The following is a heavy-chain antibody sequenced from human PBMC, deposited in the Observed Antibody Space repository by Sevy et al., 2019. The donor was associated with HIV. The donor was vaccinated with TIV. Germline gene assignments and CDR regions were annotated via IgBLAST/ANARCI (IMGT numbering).Heavy chain of an antibody. CDR3: IPGYSPNFGN. D-gene: IGHD6-25*01. V-gene: IGHV3-73*01. Sequence: GGSLRLSCTASGFTFSDSAMHWVRQASGKGLEWVARIRSKANTYANVHAASVRGRFTISRDDSKNTTYLQMNSLKTEDTAVYDCIPGYSPNFGNWGQGTLVTVSS. J-gene: IGHJ4*02. CDR2: IRSKANTYAN. CDR1: GFTFSDSA.